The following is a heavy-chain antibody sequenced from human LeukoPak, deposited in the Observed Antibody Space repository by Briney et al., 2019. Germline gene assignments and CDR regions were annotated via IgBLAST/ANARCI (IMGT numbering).Heavy chain of an antibody. CDR3: AILAPEPLDY. V-gene: IGHV4-34*01. J-gene: IGHJ4*02. CDR2: INHSGST. D-gene: IGHD1-14*01. Sequence: SETLSLTCAVYGGSFSGYYWSWIRQPQEEGLEWIGEINHSGSTNYNPSLKGRVTISVDTSKNQFSLKLSSVTAADTAVYYCAILAPEPLDYWGQGTLVTVSS. CDR1: GGSFSGYY.